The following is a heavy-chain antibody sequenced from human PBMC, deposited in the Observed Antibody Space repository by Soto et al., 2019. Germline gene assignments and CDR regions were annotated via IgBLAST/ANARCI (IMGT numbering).Heavy chain of an antibody. Sequence: ASVKVSCKASGYTFTNNDVSWVREATGQGLEWMGWMNPGSGDTGYAQKFQGRVTMTRDISTATAYMELSSLTSEDTAIYYCARMASFGSLNWFDPWGQGTLVTVSS. D-gene: IGHD3-10*01. CDR3: ARMASFGSLNWFDP. V-gene: IGHV1-8*01. CDR2: MNPGSGDT. J-gene: IGHJ5*02. CDR1: GYTFTNND.